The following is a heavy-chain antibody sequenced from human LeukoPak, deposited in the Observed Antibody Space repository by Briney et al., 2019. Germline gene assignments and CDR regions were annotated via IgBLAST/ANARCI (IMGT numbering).Heavy chain of an antibody. V-gene: IGHV4-39*07. Sequence: PSETLSLTCTVAGGSISSSSYYWGWIRQPPGKGLEWIGSIYYSGSTYYNPSLKSRVTISVDTSKNQFSLKLSSVTAADTAVYYCARFPGYGDYAVDYWGQGTLVTVSS. D-gene: IGHD4-17*01. CDR3: ARFPGYGDYAVDY. J-gene: IGHJ4*02. CDR2: IYYSGST. CDR1: GGSISSSSYY.